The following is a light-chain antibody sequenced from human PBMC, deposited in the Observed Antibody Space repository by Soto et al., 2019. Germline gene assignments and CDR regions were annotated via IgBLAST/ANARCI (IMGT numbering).Light chain of an antibody. V-gene: IGKV3-20*01. CDR1: QSISTSY. CDR3: QQYSDWPLT. J-gene: IGKJ4*01. CDR2: GSA. Sequence: EIVLTQSPGTLSLSPGDRATLACRASQSISTSYLAWYQQKPGQAPRLLIYGSASRATGTPARFSGSGSETEFTLTISSLQSEDFAVYYCQQYSDWPLTFGGGTKVDIK.